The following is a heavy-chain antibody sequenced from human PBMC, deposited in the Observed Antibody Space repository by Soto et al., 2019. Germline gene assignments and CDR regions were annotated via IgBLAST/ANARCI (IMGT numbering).Heavy chain of an antibody. CDR2: INSDGTIS. D-gene: IGHD3-3*01. CDR3: TYTSGHHSDFLSYGMQA. CDR1: GFTFDTYW. Sequence: PGGSLRLSCAASGFTFDTYWKNWFRQAPGKGPEWLSGINSDGTISSYADSVKGRFTISRDNARNTLSLQMNSLRADDTAVYYWTYTSGHHSDFLSYGMQAGGQGT. V-gene: IGHV3-74*01. J-gene: IGHJ6*02.